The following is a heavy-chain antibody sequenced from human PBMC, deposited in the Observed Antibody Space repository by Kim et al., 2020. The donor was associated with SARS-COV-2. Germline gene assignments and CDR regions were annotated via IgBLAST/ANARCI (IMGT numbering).Heavy chain of an antibody. CDR1: GFTFSSYA. CDR2: ISYDGSNK. Sequence: GGSLRLSCAASGFTFSSYAMHWVRQAPGKGLEWVAVISYDGSNKYYADSVKGRFTISRDNSKNTLYLQMNSLRAEDTAVYYCARDGRDGYNGGAFDIWGQGTMGTVSS. D-gene: IGHD5-12*01. V-gene: IGHV3-30-3*01. CDR3: ARDGRDGYNGGAFDI. J-gene: IGHJ3*02.